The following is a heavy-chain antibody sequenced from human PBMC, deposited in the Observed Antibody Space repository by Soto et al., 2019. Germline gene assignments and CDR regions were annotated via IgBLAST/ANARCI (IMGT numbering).Heavy chain of an antibody. Sequence: QVQLVESGGGVVQPGGSLRLSCTTSGFTFNTYGMYWVRQAPGKGLEWVAIIWHDGSHKYYGDSVKGRITISRDNSNKTLYPQMTSLTAEDTALYYWARADCTGAYCYSWPFNDGVDVWGQGTTVTVSS. D-gene: IGHD2-15*01. CDR2: IWHDGSHK. V-gene: IGHV3-33*08. CDR1: GFTFNTYG. J-gene: IGHJ6*02. CDR3: ARADCTGAYCYSWPFNDGVDV.